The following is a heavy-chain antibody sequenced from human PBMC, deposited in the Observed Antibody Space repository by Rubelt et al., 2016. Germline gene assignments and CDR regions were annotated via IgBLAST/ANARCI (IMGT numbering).Heavy chain of an antibody. J-gene: IGHJ4*02. V-gene: IGHV4-34*01. CDR3: ARYVPSVTTPLDS. Sequence: QVQLQQWGAGLLKPSETLSLTCAVYGESFSGYYWSWVRQPPGEGLEWIGEINHSGRSNYNPSLKSRVTILVDTSKNQFPLKLSSVTAADTAVYYCARYVPSVTTPLDSWGQGTLVTVSS. D-gene: IGHD4-17*01. CDR2: INHSGRS. CDR1: GESFSGYY.